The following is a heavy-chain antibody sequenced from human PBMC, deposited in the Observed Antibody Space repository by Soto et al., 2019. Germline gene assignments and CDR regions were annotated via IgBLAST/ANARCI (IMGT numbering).Heavy chain of an antibody. J-gene: IGHJ6*02. V-gene: IGHV4-31*03. CDR3: ARDRGRPTGHYYGMDV. Sequence: QVQLQESGPGLVKPSQTLSLTCTVSGGSISSGGYYWSWIRQHPGKGLEWIGYIYYSGSTYYNPSLKRRVTISVDTSKNQFSLKLSSVTAADTAVYYCARDRGRPTGHYYGMDVWGQGTTVTVSS. CDR1: GGSISSGGYY. D-gene: IGHD4-4*01. CDR2: IYYSGST.